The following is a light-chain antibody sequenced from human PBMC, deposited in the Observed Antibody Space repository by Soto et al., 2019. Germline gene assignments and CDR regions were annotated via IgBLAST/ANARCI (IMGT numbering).Light chain of an antibody. CDR3: QQRSNWPPIT. CDR2: DAL. CDR1: QSVDWY. V-gene: IGKV3-11*01. Sequence: EIVLTQSPATLYLSPGDRATLSCRASQSVDWYVAWYQQKPGQAPRLLIYDALKRATGTPDRFSGSGSGTAFTLTISRLEPEDFALYYCQQRSNWPPITFGPGTKVDLK. J-gene: IGKJ3*01.